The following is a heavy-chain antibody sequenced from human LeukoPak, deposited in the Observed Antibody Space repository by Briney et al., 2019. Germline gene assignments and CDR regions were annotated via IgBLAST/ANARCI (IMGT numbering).Heavy chain of an antibody. V-gene: IGHV3-74*03. Sequence: GGSLRLSCAASGFTFSNYWMHWVRQAPGKGLVWVSRLGPDGSNIEYADSVRGRFTISRDNAKSTLFLRMNSVRAEDTAVYYCARDDGSGYYNDALDIWGQGTMVTVSS. CDR3: ARDDGSGYYNDALDI. D-gene: IGHD3-22*01. J-gene: IGHJ3*02. CDR1: GFTFSNYW. CDR2: LGPDGSNI.